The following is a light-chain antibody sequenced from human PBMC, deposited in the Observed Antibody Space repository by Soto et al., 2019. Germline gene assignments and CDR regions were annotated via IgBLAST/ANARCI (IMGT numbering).Light chain of an antibody. V-gene: IGLV2-8*01. CDR3: TSCAGGNNV. J-gene: IGLJ1*01. Sequence: QSALTQPPSASGSPGQSVTISCTGTSSDVGGYNYVSWYQQHPGKVPKLMVYEVNKRPSGVPDRFSGSKSGNTASLTVSGLQTEDEADYYCTSCAGGNNVFGTGTKLTVL. CDR2: EVN. CDR1: SSDVGGYNY.